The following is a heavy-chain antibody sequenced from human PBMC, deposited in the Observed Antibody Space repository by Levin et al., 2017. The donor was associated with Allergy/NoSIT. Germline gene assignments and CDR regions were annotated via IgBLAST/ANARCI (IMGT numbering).Heavy chain of an antibody. V-gene: IGHV3-30*11. J-gene: IGHJ4*02. CDR2: ITYDGNQK. CDR1: SFSFLRSP. CDR3: AGEENGSPGSALDH. Sequence: GGSLRLSCAVSSFSFLRSPLPLFLPSPFKGLEWVATITYDGNQKFFADSVKGRFTLSRDNSKNTLSLQMNSLRPEDAAFYYCAGEENGSPGSALDHWGQGTLVTVSS. D-gene: IGHD3-22*01.